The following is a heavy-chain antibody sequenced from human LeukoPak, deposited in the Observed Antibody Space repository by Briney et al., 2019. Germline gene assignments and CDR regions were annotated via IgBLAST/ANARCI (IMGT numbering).Heavy chain of an antibody. J-gene: IGHJ3*02. CDR3: ARRILAMVRGVTEDAFDI. D-gene: IGHD3-10*01. V-gene: IGHV4-4*07. CDR2: IYTSGST. CDR1: GGSISSYY. Sequence: PSETLSLTCTVSGGSISSYYWSWIRQPAGKGLEWIGRIYTSGSTNYNPSLKSRVTMSVDTSKNQFSLKLSSVTAADTAVYYCARRILAMVRGVTEDAFDIWGQGTMVTVSS.